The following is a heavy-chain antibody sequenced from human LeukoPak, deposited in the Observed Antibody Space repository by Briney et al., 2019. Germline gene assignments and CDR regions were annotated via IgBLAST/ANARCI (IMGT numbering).Heavy chain of an antibody. J-gene: IGHJ5*02. CDR3: ARETYCGGDCYSELWFDP. CDR1: GGAFSSYA. D-gene: IGHD2-21*02. CDR2: IIPILGIA. V-gene: IGHV1-69*04. Sequence: SVKVSCKASGGAFSSYAISWVRPAPGQGLEWMGRIIPILGIANYAQKFQGRVTITADKSTSTAYMELSSLRSEDTAVYYCARETYCGGDCYSELWFDPWGQGTLVTVSS.